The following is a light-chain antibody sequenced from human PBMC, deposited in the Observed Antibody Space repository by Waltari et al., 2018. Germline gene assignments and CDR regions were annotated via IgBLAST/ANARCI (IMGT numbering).Light chain of an antibody. V-gene: IGKV3-15*01. Sequence: EILMTQSPATLSVSPGDGSTLSCSASQSISRNLAWYQQRPGQSPRLLIYAVSTRATGVPGRFSGSGSGTEFTLSISTLQSEDFGVYYCQQYDDWPPLTFGGGTKVEIK. CDR2: AVS. CDR1: QSISRN. J-gene: IGKJ4*01. CDR3: QQYDDWPPLT.